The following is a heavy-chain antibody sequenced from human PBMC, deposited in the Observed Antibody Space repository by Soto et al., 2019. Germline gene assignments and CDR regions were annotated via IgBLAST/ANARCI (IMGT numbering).Heavy chain of an antibody. CDR3: ARVGGSGYYYAYGI. Sequence: SVKVSCKASGGTFSSYAISWVRQAPGRGLERLGAIIPIFGTANYAQKPQGRVAITAAESTSTAYMELSRPRSEATALDYCARVGGSGYYYAYGIWRQGTMVT. CDR2: IIPIFGTA. V-gene: IGHV1-69*13. D-gene: IGHD3-22*01. CDR1: GGTFSSYA. J-gene: IGHJ3*02.